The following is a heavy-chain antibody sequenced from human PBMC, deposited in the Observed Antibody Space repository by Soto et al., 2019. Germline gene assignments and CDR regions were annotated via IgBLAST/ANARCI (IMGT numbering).Heavy chain of an antibody. J-gene: IGHJ4*02. Sequence: SETLSLTCSVSGGSISSGDSYWSWIRQPPMKGLEWIGYISYSGSTSYNVSLKSRVSISVDTSKNQVSLELSSVTAADTAMYYCARAVYYYDSSGHVYLYYFDYWGQGTLVTVSS. V-gene: IGHV4-30-4*01. CDR2: ISYSGST. CDR3: ARAVYYYDSSGHVYLYYFDY. D-gene: IGHD3-22*01. CDR1: GGSISSGDSY.